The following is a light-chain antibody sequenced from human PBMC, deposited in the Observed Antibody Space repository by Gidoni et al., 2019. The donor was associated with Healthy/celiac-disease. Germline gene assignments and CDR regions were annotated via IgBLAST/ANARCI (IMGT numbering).Light chain of an antibody. V-gene: IGKV4-1*01. CDR1: QSVLYRSNNKNY. CDR3: QQYYSTPLSRT. J-gene: IGKJ5*01. Sequence: DIVMTQSPDSLAVSLGQRATINCKSSQSVLYRSNNKNYLAWYQQKPGQPPKLLIYWASTRESGVPDRFSGSGSGTDFTLTISSLQAEDVAVYYCQQYYSTPLSRTFGQGTRLEIK. CDR2: WAS.